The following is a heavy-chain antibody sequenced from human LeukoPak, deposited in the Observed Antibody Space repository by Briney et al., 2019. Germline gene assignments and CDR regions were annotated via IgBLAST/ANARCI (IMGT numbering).Heavy chain of an antibody. V-gene: IGHV4-39*01. Sequence: SETLSLTCTVSGDSIRSSRYHWAWIRQPPGKGLEWIGSSHYSGSTYYNPSLKSRVTISVDTPKNQLSLKLNSATSSDTAVYFCARRDYGGLLDYWGQGTLVAVSS. CDR1: GDSIRSSRYH. D-gene: IGHD4-23*01. J-gene: IGHJ4*02. CDR2: SHYSGST. CDR3: ARRDYGGLLDY.